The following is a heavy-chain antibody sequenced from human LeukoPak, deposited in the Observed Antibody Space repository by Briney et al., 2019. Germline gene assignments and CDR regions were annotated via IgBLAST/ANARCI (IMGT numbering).Heavy chain of an antibody. J-gene: IGHJ6*03. CDR1: GFTFSGYA. Sequence: GGSLRLSCAASGFTFSGYAMSWVRQAPGKGLEWVSAISGSGGSTYYADSVKGRFTISRYNSKNTLYLQMNSLRAEDTAVYYCAKDGDDYLVLYYYHYYMDVWGKRTTVTVSS. CDR2: ISGSGGST. CDR3: AKDGDDYLVLYYYHYYMDV. V-gene: IGHV3-23*01. D-gene: IGHD4-11*01.